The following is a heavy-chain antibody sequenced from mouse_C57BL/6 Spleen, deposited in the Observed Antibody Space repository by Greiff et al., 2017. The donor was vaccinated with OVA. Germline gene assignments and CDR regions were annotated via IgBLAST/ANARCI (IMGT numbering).Heavy chain of an antibody. CDR1: GYTFTSYW. Sequence: QVQLKQPGAELVKPGASVKLSCKASGYTFTSYWMQWVKQRPGQGLEWIGEIDPSDSYTNYNQKFKGKATLTVDTSSSTAYMQLSSLTSEDSAVYYRAKGGDGDYWGQGTTLTVSS. V-gene: IGHV1-50*01. CDR3: AKGGDGDY. CDR2: IDPSDSYT. D-gene: IGHD3-3*01. J-gene: IGHJ2*01.